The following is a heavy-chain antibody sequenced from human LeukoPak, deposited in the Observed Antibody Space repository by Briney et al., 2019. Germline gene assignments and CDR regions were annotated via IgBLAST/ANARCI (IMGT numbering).Heavy chain of an antibody. J-gene: IGHJ4*02. CDR3: ARGRYSSSWHPGG. CDR1: GYSISTGGYY. V-gene: IGHV4-31*03. CDR2: IYYSGST. D-gene: IGHD6-13*01. Sequence: PSQTLSLTCTVSGYSISTGGYYWAWIRQHPGKGLEWIGYIYYSGSTSYNPSLESRVIISVDTSRNQFSLKLSSVTAADTAVYYCARGRYSSSWHPGGWGQGTLVTVSS.